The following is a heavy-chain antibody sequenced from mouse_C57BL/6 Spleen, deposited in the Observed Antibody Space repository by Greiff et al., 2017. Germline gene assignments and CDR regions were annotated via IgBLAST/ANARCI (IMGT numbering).Heavy chain of an antibody. CDR1: GYAFRSYW. Sequence: VQLQQSGAELVKPGASVKISCKASGYAFRSYWMNWVKPRPGKGLEWIGQISPGDGDTNYNGKFNGKATLTAYKSSSTAYMPLSSLTSEDSAVYFCARMITTSAYWGQGTLVTVSA. D-gene: IGHD2-4*01. J-gene: IGHJ3*01. V-gene: IGHV1-80*01. CDR2: ISPGDGDT. CDR3: ARMITTSAY.